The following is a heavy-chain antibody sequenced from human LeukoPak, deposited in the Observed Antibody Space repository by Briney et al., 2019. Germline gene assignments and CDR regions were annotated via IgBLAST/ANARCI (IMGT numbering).Heavy chain of an antibody. V-gene: IGHV4-61*02. CDR2: IYTSGST. D-gene: IGHD4-23*01. CDR3: ARGTVVKDFGY. CDR1: GGSISSGSYY. J-gene: IGHJ4*02. Sequence: PSETLSLTCTVSGGSISSGSYYWSWIRQPAGKGLEWIGRIYTSGSTNYNPSLKSRVTISVDTSKNQFSLKLSSVTAADTAVYYCARGTVVKDFGYWGQGTLVTVSS.